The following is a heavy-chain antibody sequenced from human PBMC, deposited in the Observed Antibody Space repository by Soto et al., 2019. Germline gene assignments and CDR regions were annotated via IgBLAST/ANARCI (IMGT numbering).Heavy chain of an antibody. Sequence: PSETLSLTCTVSGGSISSSSYYWGWIRQPPGKGLEWIGSIYYSGSTYYNPSLKSRVTISVDTSKNQFSLKLSSVTAADTAVYYCARSGGYDSGWFDPWGQGTLVTVSS. D-gene: IGHD5-12*01. CDR3: ARSGGYDSGWFDP. J-gene: IGHJ5*02. V-gene: IGHV4-39*01. CDR1: GGSISSSSYY. CDR2: IYYSGST.